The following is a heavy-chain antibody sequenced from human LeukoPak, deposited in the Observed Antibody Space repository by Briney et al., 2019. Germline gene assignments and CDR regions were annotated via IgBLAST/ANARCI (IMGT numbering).Heavy chain of an antibody. CDR1: GFTFSSYA. CDR3: ARGRSTYYDFWSGYYSFDY. CDR2: ISYDGSNK. J-gene: IGHJ4*02. Sequence: PGGSLRLSCAASGFTFSSYAMHWVRQAPGKGLEWVAVISYDGSNKYYADSVEGRFTISRDNSKNTLYLQMNSLRAEDTAVYYCARGRSTYYDFWSGYYSFDYWGQGTLVTVSS. D-gene: IGHD3-3*01. V-gene: IGHV3-30*04.